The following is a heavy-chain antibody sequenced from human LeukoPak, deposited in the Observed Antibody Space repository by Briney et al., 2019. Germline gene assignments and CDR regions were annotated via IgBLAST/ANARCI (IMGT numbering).Heavy chain of an antibody. CDR2: IYYSGST. CDR1: GGSFSGYY. D-gene: IGHD3-3*01. V-gene: IGHV4-59*01. Sequence: PSETLSLTCAVYGGSFSGYYWSWIRQPPGKGLEWIGYIYYSGSTNYNPSLKSRVTISVDTSKNQFSLKLSSVTAADTAVYYCARDYYDFWSGYYNWFDPWGQGTLVTVSS. J-gene: IGHJ5*02. CDR3: ARDYYDFWSGYYNWFDP.